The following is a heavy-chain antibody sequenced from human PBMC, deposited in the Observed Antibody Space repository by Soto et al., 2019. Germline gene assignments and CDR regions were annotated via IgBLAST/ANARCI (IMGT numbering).Heavy chain of an antibody. Sequence: GGSLRLSCAASGFTFSSSTMNWVRQAPGKGLEWVSAIIDSGGYTYYADSVKGRFTISRDNSKNTLYLQMNSLRAEDTALYYCAKETYYYYGMDVWDQGTTVTVSS. CDR2: IIDSGGYT. V-gene: IGHV3-23*01. CDR3: AKETYYYYGMDV. J-gene: IGHJ6*02. CDR1: GFTFSSST.